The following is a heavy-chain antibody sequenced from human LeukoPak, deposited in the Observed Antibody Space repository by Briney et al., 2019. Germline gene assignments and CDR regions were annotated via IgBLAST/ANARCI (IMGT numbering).Heavy chain of an antibody. D-gene: IGHD2-2*01. CDR1: GDSISSCD. CDR2: ISYSGST. Sequence: PSETLSLTCTDSGDSISSCDWRWTRQPPGRGLEWIAYISYSGSTNYNPSLKSRVTISVDTSKNQFSLKLTSVTAADTAVYYCARPSSTSRWNFDLWGRGTLVTVSS. CDR3: ARPSSTSRWNFDL. V-gene: IGHV4-59*01. J-gene: IGHJ2*01.